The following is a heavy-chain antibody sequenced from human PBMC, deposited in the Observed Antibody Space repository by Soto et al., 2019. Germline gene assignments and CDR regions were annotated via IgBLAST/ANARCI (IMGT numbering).Heavy chain of an antibody. V-gene: IGHV3-11*06. CDR1: GFTFSDYY. CDR3: ARAPSGYSYGGLENWFDP. Sequence: PGGSLRLSCAASGFTFSDYYMSWIRQAPGKGLEWVSYISSSSSYTNYADSVKGRFTISRDNAKNSLYLQMNSLRAEDTAVYYCARAPSGYSYGGLENWFDPWGQGTLVTVSS. D-gene: IGHD5-18*01. J-gene: IGHJ5*02. CDR2: ISSSSSYT.